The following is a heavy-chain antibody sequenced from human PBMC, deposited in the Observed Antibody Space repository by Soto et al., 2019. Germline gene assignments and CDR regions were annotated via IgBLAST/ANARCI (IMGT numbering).Heavy chain of an antibody. CDR3: ARVITYHYGMDV. V-gene: IGHV4-59*01. J-gene: IGHJ6*02. D-gene: IGHD3-16*01. Sequence: LSLTCTVSGGSIGSYYWNWLRQPAGKGLEWVGYVYYTGSTNYNPSLEGRATISVDSSKKQVSLNLRSVTAADSATYYCARVITYHYGMDVWGQGITVTVSS. CDR2: VYYTGST. CDR1: GGSIGSYY.